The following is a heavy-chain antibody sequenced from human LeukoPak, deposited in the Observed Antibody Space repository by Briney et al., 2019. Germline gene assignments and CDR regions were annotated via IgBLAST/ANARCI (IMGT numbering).Heavy chain of an antibody. D-gene: IGHD6-19*01. CDR2: ISGGDTK. CDR1: GFTLNINY. CDR3: ARGEAYSSGWYPPSHFDY. Sequence: GGSLRLSCVVSGFTLNINYMTWVRQAPGKGLEWVSLISGGDTKYYVDSVKGRFTISRDTSRNTVYLQMNSLRAEDTAVYYCARGEAYSSGWYPPSHFDYWGQGNMVTVSS. J-gene: IGHJ4*02. V-gene: IGHV3-66*01.